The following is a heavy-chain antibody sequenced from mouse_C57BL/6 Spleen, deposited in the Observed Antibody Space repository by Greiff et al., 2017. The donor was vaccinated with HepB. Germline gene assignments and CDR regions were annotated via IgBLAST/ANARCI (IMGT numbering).Heavy chain of an antibody. D-gene: IGHD3-2*02. V-gene: IGHV1-42*01. J-gene: IGHJ3*01. Sequence: VQLQQSGPELVKPGASVKISCKASGYSFTGYYMHWVKQSPEKSLEWIGEINPSTGGTTYNQKFKAKATLTVDKSSSTAYMQLKSLTSEDSAVYCCAREGDSSGYYWFAYWGQGTLVTVSA. CDR3: AREGDSSGYYWFAY. CDR2: INPSTGGT. CDR1: GYSFTGYY.